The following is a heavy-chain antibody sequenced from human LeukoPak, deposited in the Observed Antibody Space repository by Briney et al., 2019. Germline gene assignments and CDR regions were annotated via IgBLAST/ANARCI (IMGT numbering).Heavy chain of an antibody. D-gene: IGHD3-10*01. CDR3: ASGLYGSGRAWAFDI. CDR2: IYHSGST. J-gene: IGHJ3*02. Sequence: SETLSLTCTVSGGSVSSYYWSWVRQPPGKGLEWIGEIYHSGSTNYNPSLKSRVTILVDKSRNQFSLKLSSVSAADTAVYYCASGLYGSGRAWAFDIWGQGTMVTVSS. V-gene: IGHV4-4*02. CDR1: GGSVSSYY.